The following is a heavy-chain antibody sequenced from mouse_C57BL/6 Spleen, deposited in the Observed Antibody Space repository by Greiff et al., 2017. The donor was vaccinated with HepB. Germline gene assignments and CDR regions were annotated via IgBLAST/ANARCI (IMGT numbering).Heavy chain of an antibody. V-gene: IGHV1-61*01. D-gene: IGHD2-3*01. Sequence: VQLQQPGAELVRPGSSVKLSCKASGYTFTSYWMDWVKQRPGQGLEWIGNIYPSDSETHYNQKFKDKATLTVDKSSSTAYMQLSSLTSEDSAVYYCAREGYDDYGRVDYWGQGTTLTVSS. J-gene: IGHJ2*01. CDR3: AREGYDDYGRVDY. CDR1: GYTFTSYW. CDR2: IYPSDSET.